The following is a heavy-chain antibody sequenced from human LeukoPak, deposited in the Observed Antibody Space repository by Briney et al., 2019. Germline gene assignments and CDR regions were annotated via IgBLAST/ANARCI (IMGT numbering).Heavy chain of an antibody. Sequence: LTGRSLRLSCAASGFTFSNYGMHWVRQAPGKGLEWVAVIWYDGSNKYYADSVKGRFTISRDNSKNTLYLQMNSLRAEDTAVYYCARDGIAVAPYYFDYWGQGTLVTVSS. V-gene: IGHV3-33*01. J-gene: IGHJ4*02. D-gene: IGHD6-19*01. CDR3: ARDGIAVAPYYFDY. CDR2: IWYDGSNK. CDR1: GFTFSNYG.